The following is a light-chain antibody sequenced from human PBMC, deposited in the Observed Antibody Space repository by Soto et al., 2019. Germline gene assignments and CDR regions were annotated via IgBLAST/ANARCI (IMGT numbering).Light chain of an antibody. CDR2: GAS. V-gene: IGKV3-15*01. Sequence: EIVMTQSPATLSVSPGERATLSCRASQSVNRNLAWYQQKLGQAPRLLIYGASTRVTGIPARFSGSGSGTEFTLTISSLQSEDFAVYYCQQYDNWPPWTFGQGTKVEI. CDR1: QSVNRN. J-gene: IGKJ1*01. CDR3: QQYDNWPPWT.